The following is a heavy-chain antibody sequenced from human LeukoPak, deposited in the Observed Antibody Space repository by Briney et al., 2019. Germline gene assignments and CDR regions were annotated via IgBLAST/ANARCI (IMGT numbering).Heavy chain of an antibody. CDR2: ISAYNGNT. CDR3: ARSLGGAYGDYVRSYYYYYMDV. J-gene: IGHJ6*03. V-gene: IGHV1-18*01. D-gene: IGHD4-17*01. Sequence: ASVKVSCKASGYTFTSYGISWVRQAPGQGLEWMGWISAYNGNTNYAQKLQGRVTMTTDTSTSTAYMELRSLRSDDTAVYYCARSLGGAYGDYVRSYYYYYMDVWGKGTTVTVSS. CDR1: GYTFTSYG.